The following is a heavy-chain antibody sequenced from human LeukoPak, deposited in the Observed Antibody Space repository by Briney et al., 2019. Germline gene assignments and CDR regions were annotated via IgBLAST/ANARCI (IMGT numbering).Heavy chain of an antibody. CDR3: AREAQGGSGSYYSVEVYYFDY. CDR1: GFTFSSYA. J-gene: IGHJ4*02. CDR2: ISYDGSNK. V-gene: IGHV3-30-3*01. D-gene: IGHD3-10*01. Sequence: GGPLRLSCAASGFTFSSYAMHWVRQAPGKGLEWVAVISYDGSNKYYADSVKGRFTISRDNSKNTLYLQMNSLRAEDTAVYYCAREAQGGSGSYYSVEVYYFDYWGQGTLVTVSS.